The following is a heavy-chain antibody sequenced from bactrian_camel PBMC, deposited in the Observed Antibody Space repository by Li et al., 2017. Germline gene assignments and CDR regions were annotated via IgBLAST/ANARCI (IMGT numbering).Heavy chain of an antibody. CDR1: GLVYSTPC. CDR3: AADLVCANGLVLLAKEYTF. V-gene: IGHV3S26*01. Sequence: VESGGGPVQAGGSLRLSCVASGLVYSTPCMAWFRQVPGKEREGVAAIYTEGDTPIYADSVKGRFTISKDNNKYTLYLQMDNLKPEDTAMYYCAADLVCANGLVLLAKEYTFWGQGTQVTVS. D-gene: IGHD1*01. CDR2: IYTEGDTP. J-gene: IGHJ4*01.